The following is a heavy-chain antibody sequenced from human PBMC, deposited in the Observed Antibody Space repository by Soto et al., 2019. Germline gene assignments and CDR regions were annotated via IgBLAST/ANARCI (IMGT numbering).Heavy chain of an antibody. J-gene: IGHJ4*02. D-gene: IGHD1-26*01. Sequence: EVQLLESGGGLVQPGGSLRLSCAASGFTFSSYAMSWVRQAPGKGLEWVSAISGSGGSTYYADSVKGRFTISRDNSKNALDLEMNGLRAEDTAVYYCAKSWDGAYYFDCWGEGTLVTVSS. CDR1: GFTFSSYA. CDR3: AKSWDGAYYFDC. V-gene: IGHV3-23*01. CDR2: ISGSGGST.